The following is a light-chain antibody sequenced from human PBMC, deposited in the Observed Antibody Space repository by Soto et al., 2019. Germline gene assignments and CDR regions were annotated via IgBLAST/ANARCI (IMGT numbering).Light chain of an antibody. Sequence: QSVLTQPPSVSAAPGQKVPISCSGSSSNIGNNYVFWYKQLPGTAPKLLIYDNDKRPSGIPDRFSGSKSGTSATLGITGLQTGDEADYYCATWDRSLSVGVFGGGTKVTVL. CDR2: DND. V-gene: IGLV1-51*01. CDR1: SSNIGNNY. CDR3: ATWDRSLSVGV. J-gene: IGLJ2*01.